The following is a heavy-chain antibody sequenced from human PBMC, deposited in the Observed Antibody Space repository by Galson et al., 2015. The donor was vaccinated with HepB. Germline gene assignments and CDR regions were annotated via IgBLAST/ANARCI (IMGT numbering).Heavy chain of an antibody. Sequence: SETLSLTCAVYGGSFSGYYWSWIRQPPGKGLEWIGEINHSGSTNYNPSLKSRVTISVDTSKNQFSLKLSSVTAADTAVYYCVGGFLYSYADYWGQGTLVTVSS. V-gene: IGHV4-34*01. CDR1: GGSFSGYY. CDR3: VGGFLYSYADY. D-gene: IGHD5-18*01. J-gene: IGHJ4*02. CDR2: INHSGST.